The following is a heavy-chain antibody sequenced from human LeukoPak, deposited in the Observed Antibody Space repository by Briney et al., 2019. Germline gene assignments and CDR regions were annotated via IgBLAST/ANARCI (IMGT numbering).Heavy chain of an antibody. CDR2: INPNSGGT. CDR1: GYTFTGYY. Sequence: ASVKVSCKASGYTFTGYYMHWVRQAPGQGLEWMGWINPNSGGTNYAQKFQGWVTMTRDTSISTAYMELSRLRSDDTAVYYCARDRGPISSSWYNNPNNWFDPWGQGTLVTVSS. V-gene: IGHV1-2*04. J-gene: IGHJ5*02. CDR3: ARDRGPISSSWYNNPNNWFDP. D-gene: IGHD6-13*01.